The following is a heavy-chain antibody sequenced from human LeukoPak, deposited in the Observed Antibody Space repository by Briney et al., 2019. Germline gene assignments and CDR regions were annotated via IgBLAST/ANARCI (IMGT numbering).Heavy chain of an antibody. D-gene: IGHD1-14*01. Sequence: PGGSLRLSCAASGFTSSSYGMHWVRQAPGKGLEWVAFIRYDGSNKYYADSVKGRFTISRDNSKNTLYLQMNSLRAEDTAVYYCAKISWRLTGFDYWGQGTLVTVSS. CDR2: IRYDGSNK. CDR1: GFTSSSYG. V-gene: IGHV3-30*02. CDR3: AKISWRLTGFDY. J-gene: IGHJ4*02.